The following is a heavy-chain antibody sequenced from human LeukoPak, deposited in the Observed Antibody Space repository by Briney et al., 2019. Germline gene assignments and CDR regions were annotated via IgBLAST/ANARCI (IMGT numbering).Heavy chain of an antibody. V-gene: IGHV4-34*01. J-gene: IGHJ4*02. CDR1: GGSFTGYY. CDR2: INHSGST. D-gene: IGHD5-24*01. Sequence: SETLSLPCAVYGGSFTGYYWSWIRQPPGQGLEWIGEINHSGSTNYNPSLKSRVTISVDTSKNQFSLKLSSVTAADTAVYYCARYEGHGYNAALGYWGQGPLVTVSS. CDR3: ARYEGHGYNAALGY.